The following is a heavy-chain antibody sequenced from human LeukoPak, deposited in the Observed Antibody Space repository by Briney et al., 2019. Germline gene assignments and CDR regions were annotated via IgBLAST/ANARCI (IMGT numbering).Heavy chain of an antibody. CDR3: ARGRAPYA. J-gene: IGHJ5*02. D-gene: IGHD2-2*01. CDR1: GGSFSGYY. CDR2: INHSGST. V-gene: IGHV4-34*01. Sequence: SXTLSLTCAVYGGSFSGYYWSWIRQPPGKGLEWIGEINHSGSTNYKPYLKRGVTISVDTSKNQFSLKLSSVTAADTAVYYCARGRAPYAWGQGTLVTVSS.